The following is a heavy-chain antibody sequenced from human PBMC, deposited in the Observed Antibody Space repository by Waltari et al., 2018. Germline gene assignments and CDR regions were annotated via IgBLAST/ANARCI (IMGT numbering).Heavy chain of an antibody. V-gene: IGHV1-18*01. CDR1: GYNFLSYG. CDR2: IDTYTGNT. D-gene: IGHD3-10*01. J-gene: IGHJ4*02. Sequence: QVQLVQSGAEVKRPGASVTVSCKASGYNFLSYGITWVRQAPGQGLEWTGWIDTYTGNTKYAQTLQGRVTMTTDTSTNTVYMHLRSLKSDDTAVYFCARDPFPGDYWGQGTLVAVSS. CDR3: ARDPFPGDY.